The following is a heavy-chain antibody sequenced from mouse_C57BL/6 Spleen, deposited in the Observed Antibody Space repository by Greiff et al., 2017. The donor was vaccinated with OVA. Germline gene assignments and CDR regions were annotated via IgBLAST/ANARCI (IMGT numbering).Heavy chain of an antibody. V-gene: IGHV1-69*01. J-gene: IGHJ2*01. Sequence: QVQLLQSGAELVMPGASVKLSCTASGYTFTSYWMHWVQQRPGQGLEWIGEIDPSASYTNYNEKFKGKSTLTVDKSTSTGYLQLSSLTSEDSAVYDCARRNSNDEGYFDDWGQGTTLTVSS. CDR1: GYTFTSYW. CDR2: IDPSASYT. CDR3: ARRNSNDEGYFDD. D-gene: IGHD2-12*01.